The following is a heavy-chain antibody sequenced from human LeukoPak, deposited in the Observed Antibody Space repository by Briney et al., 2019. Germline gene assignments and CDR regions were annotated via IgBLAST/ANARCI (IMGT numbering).Heavy chain of an antibody. V-gene: IGHV4-38-2*01. J-gene: IGHJ4*02. Sequence: SETLSLTCAVSSYSISSGYYWGWIRQPPGKGLEWIGSIYHSGSTYYNSSLESRVTISVDTSKNQFSLKLSSVTAADTAVYYCASTVVQYYFDYWGQGTLVTVSS. D-gene: IGHD4-23*01. CDR3: ASTVVQYYFDY. CDR2: IYHSGST. CDR1: SYSISSGYY.